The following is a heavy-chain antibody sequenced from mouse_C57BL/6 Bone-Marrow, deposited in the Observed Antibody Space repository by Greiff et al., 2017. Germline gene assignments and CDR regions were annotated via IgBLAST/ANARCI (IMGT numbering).Heavy chain of an antibody. J-gene: IGHJ1*03. D-gene: IGHD2-4*01. V-gene: IGHV5-4*01. Sequence: EVKLMESGGGLVKPGGSLKLSCAASGFTFSSYAMSWVRQTPEKRLEWVATISDGGSYTYYPDNVKGRFTISRDNAKNNLYLQMSQLKSEDTAMYYCAREGTMIWYFDVWGTGTTVTVSS. CDR3: AREGTMIWYFDV. CDR2: ISDGGSYT. CDR1: GFTFSSYA.